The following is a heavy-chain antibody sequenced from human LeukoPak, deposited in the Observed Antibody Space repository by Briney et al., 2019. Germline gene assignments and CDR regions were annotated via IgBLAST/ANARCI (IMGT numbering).Heavy chain of an antibody. CDR1: GYTFTSYG. CDR3: ARDPYGSGSPTTFDP. V-gene: IGHV1-18*01. D-gene: IGHD3-10*01. CDR2: ISAYNGNT. J-gene: IGHJ5*02. Sequence: GASVKVSCKASGYTFTSYGISWVRQAPGQGLEWMGWISAYNGNTNYAQKLQGRVTMTTDTSTSTAYMELRSLRSDDTAVYYCARDPYGSGSPTTFDPWGQGTLVTVSS.